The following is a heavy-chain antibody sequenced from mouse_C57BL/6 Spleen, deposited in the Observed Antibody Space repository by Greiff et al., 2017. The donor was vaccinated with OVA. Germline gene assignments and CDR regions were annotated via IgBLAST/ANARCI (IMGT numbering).Heavy chain of an antibody. CDR1: GYSITSDY. CDR3: ARSGYYGSSLYYFDY. V-gene: IGHV3-8*01. CDR2: ISYSGST. J-gene: IGHJ2*01. D-gene: IGHD1-1*01. Sequence: EVKLMESGPGLAKPSQTLSLTCSVTGYSITSDYWNWIRKFPGNKLEYMGYISYSGSTYYNPSIISRISITRVTTKNQYSLQLNSVTTEDTATYYFARSGYYGSSLYYFDYWGQGTTLTVSS.